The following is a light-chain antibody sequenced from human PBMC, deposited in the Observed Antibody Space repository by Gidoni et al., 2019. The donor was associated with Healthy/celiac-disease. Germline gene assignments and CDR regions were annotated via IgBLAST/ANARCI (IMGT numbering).Light chain of an antibody. CDR3: QQSYSTRWT. J-gene: IGKJ1*01. Sequence: DIQMTQSPSSLSASVGDRVTITCRASQSISSYLNWYQQKPGKAPKLLIYAASSLQSGVPSRFSGSGSGTDCTLTISSLQPEHFAPYYCQQSYSTRWTFGQGTKVEIK. CDR2: AAS. V-gene: IGKV1-39*01. CDR1: QSISSY.